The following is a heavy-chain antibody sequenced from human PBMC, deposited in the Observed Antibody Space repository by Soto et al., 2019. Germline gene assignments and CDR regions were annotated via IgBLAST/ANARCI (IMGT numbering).Heavy chain of an antibody. Sequence: GGSLRLSCAASGFTFTTYSLTWVRQAPGKGLEWVASIGSSSNYIYYADSVKGRFTISRDNAKNSLFLQMNSLRAEDTAVYYCATLTYCSSASCPNYYYVMDVGGQGTTVTGSS. CDR2: IGSSSNYI. J-gene: IGHJ6*02. V-gene: IGHV3-21*06. D-gene: IGHD2-2*01. CDR3: ATLTYCSSASCPNYYYVMDV. CDR1: GFTFTTYS.